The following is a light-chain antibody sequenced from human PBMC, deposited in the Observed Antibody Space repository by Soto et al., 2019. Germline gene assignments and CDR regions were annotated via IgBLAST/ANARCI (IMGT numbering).Light chain of an antibody. CDR3: QQYISSPLT. CDR2: GTS. Sequence: EIVLTQSPGTLSLYPGERATLSCRASQSVSNSYLAWYQQKPGQAPRLVIYGTSNRATGIPDRFSASGSGTDFTLTISRLEPEAFAVYYCQQYISSPLTFGQGTKVEIK. CDR1: QSVSNSY. V-gene: IGKV3-20*01. J-gene: IGKJ1*01.